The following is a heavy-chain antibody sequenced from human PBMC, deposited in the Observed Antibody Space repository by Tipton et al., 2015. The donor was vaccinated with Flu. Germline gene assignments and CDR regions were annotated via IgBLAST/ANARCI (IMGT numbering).Heavy chain of an antibody. CDR2: IYSGGST. CDR1: GFTVSSNY. J-gene: IGHJ3*02. D-gene: IGHD6-13*01. V-gene: IGHV3-66*01. CDR3: ARESRYSSSWYEGNDAFDI. Sequence: SLRLSCAASGFTVSSNYMSWVRQAPGKGLEWVSVIYSGGSTYYADSVKGRFTISRDNAKNSLYLQMNSLRAEDTAVYYCARESRYSSSWYEGNDAFDIWGQGTMVTVSS.